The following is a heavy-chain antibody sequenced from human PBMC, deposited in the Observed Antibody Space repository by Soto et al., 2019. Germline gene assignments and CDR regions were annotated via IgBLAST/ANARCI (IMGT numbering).Heavy chain of an antibody. CDR1: GFTFSNAW. Sequence: EEQLVESGGGLVKPGGSLRLSCVGSGFTFSNAWMNWVRQAPGKGLEWVGRIKSKYNGGTRDYAAPVKGRFAVSRDDSKNTFFLQMNSLKIEDAAVYYCATGAFLDNWGQGTLVTVSS. CDR3: ATGAFLDN. V-gene: IGHV3-15*01. CDR2: IKSKYNGGTR. J-gene: IGHJ4*02.